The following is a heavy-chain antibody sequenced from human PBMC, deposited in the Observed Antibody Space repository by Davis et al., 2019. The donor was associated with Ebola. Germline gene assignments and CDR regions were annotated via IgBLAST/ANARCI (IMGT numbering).Heavy chain of an antibody. D-gene: IGHD4-17*01. V-gene: IGHV3-74*01. CDR2: INSDGSST. CDR1: GFTFSSYW. CDR3: ARDTIYGDYGDYYGMDV. Sequence: PGGSLRLSCAASGFTFSSYWMHWVRQAPGKGLVWVSRINSDGSSTSYADSVKGRFTISRDNAKNTLYLQMNSLRAEDTAVYYCARDTIYGDYGDYYGMDVWGQGTTVTVSS. J-gene: IGHJ6*02.